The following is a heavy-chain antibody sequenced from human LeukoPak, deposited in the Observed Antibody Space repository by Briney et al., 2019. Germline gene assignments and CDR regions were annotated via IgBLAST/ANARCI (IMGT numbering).Heavy chain of an antibody. CDR2: IDPKSGDS. Sequence: ASVKVSCKASGYIFTAYYMHWVRQAPGQGLEWMGWIDPKSGDSNSAQRFQGRVTMTRGTSISTAYMELSRLRSDDTVVYSCARRDGYDAFDIWGQGTMVIVSS. CDR1: GYIFTAYY. J-gene: IGHJ3*02. CDR3: ARRDGYDAFDI. D-gene: IGHD5-24*01. V-gene: IGHV1-2*02.